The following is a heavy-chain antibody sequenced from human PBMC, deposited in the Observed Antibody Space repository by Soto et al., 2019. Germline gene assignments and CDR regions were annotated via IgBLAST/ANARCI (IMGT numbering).Heavy chain of an antibody. V-gene: IGHV3-21*01. J-gene: IGHJ3*02. CDR2: ISSSSSYI. Sequence: GGSLRLSCAASGFTFSSYSMNWVRQAPGKGREWVSSISSSSSYIYYADSVKGRFTISRDNAKNSLYLQMNSLRAEDTAVYYCARAPKAIYDAFDIWGQGTMVTVSS. CDR1: GFTFSSYS. CDR3: ARAPKAIYDAFDI.